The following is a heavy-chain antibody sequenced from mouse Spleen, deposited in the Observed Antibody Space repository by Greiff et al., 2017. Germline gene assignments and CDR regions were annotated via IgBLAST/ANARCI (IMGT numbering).Heavy chain of an antibody. V-gene: IGHV1-76*01. J-gene: IGHJ4*01. Sequence: QVQLQQSGAELVRPGASVKLSCKASGYTFTDYYINWVKQRPGQGLEWIARIYPGSGNTYYNEKFKGKATLTAEKSSSTAYMQLSSLTSEDSAVYFCARGEAVLYAMDYWGQGTSVTVSS. CDR3: ARGEAVLYAMDY. CDR1: GYTFTDYY. CDR2: IYPGSGNT. D-gene: IGHD2-13*01.